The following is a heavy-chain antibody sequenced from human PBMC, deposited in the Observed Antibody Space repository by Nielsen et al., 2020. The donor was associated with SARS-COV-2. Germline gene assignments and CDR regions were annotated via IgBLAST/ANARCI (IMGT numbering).Heavy chain of an antibody. J-gene: IGHJ4*02. CDR2: ILYNGTT. CDR1: GGSISTGGYY. Sequence: SETLSLTCTVSGGSISTGGYYWTWIRQHPGMGLEWIGYILYNGTTYYSWPLKSRLTISLDTSKNQFSLKLASVTVADTAVYYCARGARNWGQGALVTVAS. V-gene: IGHV4-31*03. CDR3: ARGARN.